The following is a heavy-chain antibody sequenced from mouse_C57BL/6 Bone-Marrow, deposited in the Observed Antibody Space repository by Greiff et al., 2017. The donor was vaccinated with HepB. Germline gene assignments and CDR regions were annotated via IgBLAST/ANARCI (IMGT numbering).Heavy chain of an antibody. Sequence: EVQGVESGGDLVKPGGSLKLSCAASGFTFSSYGMSWVRQTPDKRLEWVATISSGGSYTYYPDSVKGRFTISRDNAKNTLYLQMSSLKSEDTAMYYCARNPVVATDYWGQGTTLTVSS. CDR2: ISSGGSYT. V-gene: IGHV5-6*01. CDR1: GFTFSSYG. CDR3: ARNPVVATDY. J-gene: IGHJ2*01. D-gene: IGHD1-1*01.